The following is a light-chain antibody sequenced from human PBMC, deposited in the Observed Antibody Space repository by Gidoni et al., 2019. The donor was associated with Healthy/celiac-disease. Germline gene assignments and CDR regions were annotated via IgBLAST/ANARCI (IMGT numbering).Light chain of an antibody. CDR3: QQSYSTPPT. Sequence: DIQMTQSPSSLSASVGDRVTITCQASQSISSYLNWYQQKPGKAPKLLIYAASSLQSGVPSRFSGSGSGTDFTLTISSLQPEDFATYYCQQSYSTPPTFXQXTKLEIK. CDR1: QSISSY. CDR2: AAS. J-gene: IGKJ2*01. V-gene: IGKV1-39*01.